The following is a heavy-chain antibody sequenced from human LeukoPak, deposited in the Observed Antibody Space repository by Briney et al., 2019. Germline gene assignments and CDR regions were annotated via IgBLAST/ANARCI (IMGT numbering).Heavy chain of an antibody. J-gene: IGHJ3*01. CDR3: ARDMELST. CDR1: GFTFSDSA. Sequence: GGSLRLSCAASGFTFSDSAMWCGRQAPGGELEGCSLISFSGGGTYYADSLEGRFTISIDNSQDTLYLQIHSVSAADTAMYYCARDMELSTWGLGTMVTVSS. CDR2: ISFSGGGT. D-gene: IGHD3-16*02. V-gene: IGHV3-23*01.